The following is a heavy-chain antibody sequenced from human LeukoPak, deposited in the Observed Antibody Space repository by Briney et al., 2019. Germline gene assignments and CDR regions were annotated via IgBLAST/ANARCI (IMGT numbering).Heavy chain of an antibody. CDR3: ARRGNYDFWSGAGGWFDP. Sequence: SETLSLTCSVSGGSISSTSCYWGWIRQPPGKGLEWIGGIYYSGSTYYNPSLKSRVTISVDTSKNQFSLKLSSVTAADTALYYCARRGNYDFWSGAGGWFDPWGQGTLVTVSS. D-gene: IGHD3-3*01. CDR2: IYYSGST. CDR1: GGSISSTSCY. J-gene: IGHJ5*02. V-gene: IGHV4-39*07.